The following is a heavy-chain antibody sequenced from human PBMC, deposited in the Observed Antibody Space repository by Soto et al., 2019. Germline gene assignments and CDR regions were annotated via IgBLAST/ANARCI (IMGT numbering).Heavy chain of an antibody. Sequence: EVQLVESGGGLVQPGGSLRLSCAASGFTFSTYNMHWVRQAPGRGLEYVSAISSNGGSTYYADSVKGRFTISRDNSKNPLYPQMGSLRAEDMAVYYCARAPVGVYDYWGQGTLVTVSS. D-gene: IGHD1-26*01. J-gene: IGHJ4*02. V-gene: IGHV3-64*07. CDR2: ISSNGGST. CDR3: ARAPVGVYDY. CDR1: GFTFSTYN.